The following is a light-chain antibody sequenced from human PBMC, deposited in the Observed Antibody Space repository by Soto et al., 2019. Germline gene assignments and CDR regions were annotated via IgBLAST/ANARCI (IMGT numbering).Light chain of an antibody. J-gene: IGKJ1*01. Sequence: EIVLTQSPGTLSLSPGERATLSCRASQSVNSNFLAWYQQKPGQAPRLLISGASNRATGIPDRFSGSGSGTDFTLTISRVEHEDFAVYYCQQYGNSPRTFGQGTKVELK. CDR1: QSVNSNF. V-gene: IGKV3-20*01. CDR3: QQYGNSPRT. CDR2: GAS.